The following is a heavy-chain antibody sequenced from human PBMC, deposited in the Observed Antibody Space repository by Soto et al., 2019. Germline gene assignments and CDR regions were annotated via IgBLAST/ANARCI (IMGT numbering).Heavy chain of an antibody. CDR2: INWDGRIA. D-gene: IGHD3-16*01. V-gene: IGHV3-43*01. Sequence: LRLSFAASGFIFYDFTMHWVRLVAGKLLQWGSYINWDGRIAMYADSVKGRFTISRDNTNNHLYLQMNSLRFDDTALYYCAKDEGAGLESRGHWGHGTLVTVSS. CDR3: AKDEGAGLESRGH. J-gene: IGHJ4*01. CDR1: GFIFYDFT.